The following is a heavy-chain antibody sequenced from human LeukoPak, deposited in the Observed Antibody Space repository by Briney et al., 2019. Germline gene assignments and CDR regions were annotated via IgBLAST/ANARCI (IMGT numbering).Heavy chain of an antibody. CDR2: IFYSGST. D-gene: IGHD3-16*01. CDR3: ASGVNWGDGYFDL. V-gene: IGHV4-59*12. J-gene: IGHJ2*01. CDR1: GGSISSYY. Sequence: SETLSLTCAVSGGSISSYYWSWIRQPPGKGREWIGYIFYSGSTKYNPSLKSRVTISVDTSKNQFSLKLSSVTAADTAVYYCASGVNWGDGYFDLWGRGTLVTVSS.